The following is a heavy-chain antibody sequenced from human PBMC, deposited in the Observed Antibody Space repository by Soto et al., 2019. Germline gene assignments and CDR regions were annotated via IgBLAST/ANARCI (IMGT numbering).Heavy chain of an antibody. V-gene: IGHV1-18*01. CDR2: ISAYNGNT. CDR1: GYTFTSYA. J-gene: IGHJ6*02. CDR3: ARALYGDYYYYYYGMDV. Sequence: ASVKVSCKASGYTFTSYAMSWVRQAPGQRLEWMGWISAYNGNTNYAQKLQGRVTMTTDTSTSTAYMGLRSLRSDDTAVYYCARALYGDYYYYYYGMDVWGQGTTVTVSS. D-gene: IGHD4-17*01.